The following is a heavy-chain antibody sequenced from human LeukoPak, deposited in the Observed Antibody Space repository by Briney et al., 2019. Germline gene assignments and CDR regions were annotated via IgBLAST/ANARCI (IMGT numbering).Heavy chain of an antibody. J-gene: IGHJ5*02. CDR2: IYYSGST. CDR3: ARDSVGSTSSVNWFGP. Sequence: SETLSLTCTVSGGSISSSSYYWGWIRQPPGKGLEWIGSIYYSGSTYYNPSLKSRVTISVDTSKNQFSLKLSSVTAADTAVYYCARDSVGSTSSVNWFGPWGQGTLVTVSS. CDR1: GGSISSSSYY. V-gene: IGHV4-39*07. D-gene: IGHD2-2*01.